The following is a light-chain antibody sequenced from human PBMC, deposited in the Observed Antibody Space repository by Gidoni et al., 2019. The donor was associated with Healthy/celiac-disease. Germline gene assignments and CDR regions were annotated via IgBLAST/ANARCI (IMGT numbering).Light chain of an antibody. CDR3: QVWDNTNNQGVV. CDR1: NIGVKS. CDR2: YDR. Sequence: YVLTQPPSVSVVPGKTATITCGGNNIGVKSVHWYQQKPGQPPVMVMYYDRDRPSGIPERFSGSNSGNTATLTISRVDAGDEADFYCQVWDNTNNQGVVFGGGTKLTVL. V-gene: IGLV3-21*01. J-gene: IGLJ2*01.